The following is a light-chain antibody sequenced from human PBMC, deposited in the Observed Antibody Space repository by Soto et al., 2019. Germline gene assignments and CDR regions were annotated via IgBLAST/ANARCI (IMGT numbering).Light chain of an antibody. Sequence: QPGLTQSPSASASLGASVKLTCTLSSGHSSYAIAWHQQQPEKGPRYLMKLNSDGSHSKGDGIPDRFSGSSSGAERYLTISSLQSEDEADYYCQTWGTGIRVFGGGTKLTVL. V-gene: IGLV4-69*01. CDR2: LNSDGSH. CDR1: SGHSSYA. CDR3: QTWGTGIRV. J-gene: IGLJ2*01.